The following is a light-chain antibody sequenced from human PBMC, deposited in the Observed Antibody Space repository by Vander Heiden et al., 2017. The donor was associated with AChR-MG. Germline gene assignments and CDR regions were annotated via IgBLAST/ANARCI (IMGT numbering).Light chain of an antibody. CDR3: QQGNNFPWT. J-gene: IGKJ1*01. V-gene: IGKV1-12*01. CDR2: AAS. Sequence: DIQMTQSPSSVSASVGDRVTITCRASQGIRSWLAWYQQKPGKAPKLLIYAASNLQSGVPSRFSGSGSGIDFTLTISSLQPEDFATYYCQQGNNFPWTFAQGTKVEIK. CDR1: QGIRSW.